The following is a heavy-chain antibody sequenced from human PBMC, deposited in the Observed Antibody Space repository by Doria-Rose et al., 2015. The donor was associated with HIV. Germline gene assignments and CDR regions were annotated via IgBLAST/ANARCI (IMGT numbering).Heavy chain of an antibody. Sequence: LQESGPGLLKPSETLSLTCTVSGGSISRSNYYWGWIRQPPGKGLEWIGNIYYSGSTYFNSSVKSRVTISIDTSKNQFSLRLSSVTAADTAVYYCAVTILPESDHYYYYYMDVWGKGTTVTVSS. V-gene: IGHV4-39*07. CDR2: IYYSGST. D-gene: IGHD2-21*02. CDR1: GGSISRSNYY. J-gene: IGHJ6*03. CDR3: AVTILPESDHYYYYYMDV.